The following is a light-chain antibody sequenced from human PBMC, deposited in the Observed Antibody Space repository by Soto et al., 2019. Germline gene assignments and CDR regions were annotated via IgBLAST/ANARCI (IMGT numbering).Light chain of an antibody. Sequence: QLVLTQSPSASASPGASVKLTCTLSSGHSTYAIAWHQQQLEKGPRYLMKVSSDGRHSKGDGIPDRFSGSSSGAERYLTISSLQYEDEADYYCQTWGTGIVVFGGGTKLTVL. J-gene: IGLJ2*01. V-gene: IGLV4-69*01. CDR3: QTWGTGIVV. CDR1: SGHSTYA. CDR2: VSSDGRH.